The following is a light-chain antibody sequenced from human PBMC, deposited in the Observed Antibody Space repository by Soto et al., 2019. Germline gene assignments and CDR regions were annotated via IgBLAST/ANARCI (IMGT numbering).Light chain of an antibody. CDR3: LQHNSYPLT. V-gene: IGKV1-5*01. J-gene: IGKJ4*01. Sequence: DIQMTQSPYTLSASVGDRVTITCRASQGISTWLAWYQQKPGTAPKLLSYDASSLESGVPSRFSGSGSGTEFTLTISSLQPEDFATYYCLQHNSYPLTFGGGTKVDIK. CDR1: QGISTW. CDR2: DAS.